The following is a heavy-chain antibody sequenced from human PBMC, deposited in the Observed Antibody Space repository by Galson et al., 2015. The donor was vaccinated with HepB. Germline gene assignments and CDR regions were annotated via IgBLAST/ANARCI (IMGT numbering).Heavy chain of an antibody. Sequence: SLRLSCAASGFFFSGSHMHWVRQASGKGLEWVGHIRNKADNYETAYGTSVKGRFTISRDESRDTVYLQMNSLKTEDTAIYYCSRQSDGVHDYWGQGTLVTVSS. J-gene: IGHJ4*02. CDR2: IRNKADNYET. CDR3: SRQSDGVHDY. V-gene: IGHV3-73*01. D-gene: IGHD6-6*01. CDR1: GFFFSGSH.